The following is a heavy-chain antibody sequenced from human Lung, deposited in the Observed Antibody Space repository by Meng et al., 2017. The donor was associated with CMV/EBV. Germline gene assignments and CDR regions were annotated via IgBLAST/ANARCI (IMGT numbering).Heavy chain of an antibody. CDR1: GFTFDDYG. V-gene: IGHV3-20*04. J-gene: IGHJ6*02. Sequence: GESXKISCAASGFTFDDYGMSWVRQAPGKGLEWVSGINWNGGSTGYADSVKGRFTISRDNAKNSLYLQMNSLRAEDTALYYCAGVGAARPGGVYYYYGMDVWXQGTTVTVSS. CDR2: INWNGGST. CDR3: AGVGAARPGGVYYYYGMDV. D-gene: IGHD6-6*01.